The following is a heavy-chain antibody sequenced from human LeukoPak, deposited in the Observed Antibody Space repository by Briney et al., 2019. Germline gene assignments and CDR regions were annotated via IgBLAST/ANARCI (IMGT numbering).Heavy chain of an antibody. J-gene: IGHJ6*02. Sequence: ASVKVSCKVSGYTFTSYYMHWVRQAPGQGLEWMGIIIPSGGSTSYAQKFQGRVTMTRDTSTSTVYMELSSLRSEDTAVYYCARWWDDGSGYSYLYGMDVWGQGTTVTVSS. V-gene: IGHV1-46*01. CDR2: IIPSGGST. CDR1: GYTFTSYY. CDR3: ARWWDDGSGYSYLYGMDV. D-gene: IGHD3-22*01.